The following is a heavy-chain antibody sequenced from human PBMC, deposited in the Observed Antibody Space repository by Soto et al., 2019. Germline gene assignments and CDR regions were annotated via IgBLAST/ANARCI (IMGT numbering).Heavy chain of an antibody. CDR3: ARMVGATLVDF. V-gene: IGHV4-4*02. CDR1: GASISSTTSGNW. CDR2: IYHSGST. D-gene: IGHD1-26*01. Sequence: QVQLQESGPGLERPSGTLSLTCAVCGASISSTTSGNWWSWVRQHPGKGLEWIGEIYHSGSTNYNPSLKSRVTMSVDKSKNQFSLKLSSVTAADTAVYYCARMVGATLVDFWGQGTLVTVSS. J-gene: IGHJ4*02.